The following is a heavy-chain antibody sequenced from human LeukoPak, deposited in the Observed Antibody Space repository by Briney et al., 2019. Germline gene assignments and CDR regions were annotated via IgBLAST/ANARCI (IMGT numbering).Heavy chain of an antibody. D-gene: IGHD1-26*01. J-gene: IGHJ4*02. CDR3: ARDQGAFDH. V-gene: IGHV1-46*01. CDR1: GYSFTSNY. Sequence: ASVKVSCKASGYSFTSNYIHWVRQAPGQGLEWMGMIYPRDGSTSYAQKFQGRVTVTRDTSTSTVHMELSGLGSEDTAVYYCARDQGAFDHWGQGTLVTVSS. CDR2: IYPRDGST.